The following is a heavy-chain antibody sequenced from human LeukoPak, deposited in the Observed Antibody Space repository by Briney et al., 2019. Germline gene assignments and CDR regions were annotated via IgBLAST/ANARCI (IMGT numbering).Heavy chain of an antibody. CDR1: GGSLSSYY. D-gene: IGHD2-15*01. J-gene: IGHJ4*02. Sequence: SSETLSLTCTVSGGSLSSYYWSWIRQPPGRGLEWIGYVYYSGNTDYNPSLKSRVTISVDTSQNQFSLHLSSVTAADTAVYYCARFSYSYFDYWGQGTLVTVSS. CDR3: ARFSYSYFDY. CDR2: VYYSGNT. V-gene: IGHV4-59*01.